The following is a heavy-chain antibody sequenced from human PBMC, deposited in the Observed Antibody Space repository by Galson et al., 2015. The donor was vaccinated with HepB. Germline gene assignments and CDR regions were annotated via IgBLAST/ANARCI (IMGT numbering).Heavy chain of an antibody. CDR2: ISGGGDST. D-gene: IGHD2-2*01. Sequence: SLRLSCAVSGFTFTSYAMTWVRQAPGKGLEWVSGISGGGDSTYYADSVKGRFTISRDNSKNTLYLQMNSLRAEDTAIYFCAKAWANIVVVPTALWSIGFDYWGQGTLVTVSP. CDR3: AKAWANIVVVPTALWSIGFDY. CDR1: GFTFTSYA. J-gene: IGHJ4*02. V-gene: IGHV3-23*01.